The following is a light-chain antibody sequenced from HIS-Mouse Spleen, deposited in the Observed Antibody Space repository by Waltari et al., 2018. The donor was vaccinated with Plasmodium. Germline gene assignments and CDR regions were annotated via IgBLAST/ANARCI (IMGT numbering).Light chain of an antibody. CDR1: ALPKKY. J-gene: IGLJ3*02. CDR2: EDS. V-gene: IGLV3-10*01. CDR3: YSTDSSGNHRV. Sequence: SYELTQPPSVSVSPGQTARITCSGDALPKKYAYWYPQKSGQAPVLVISEDSKRPTGIPDRFSGSSSGTMATLTISGAQVEEEADYYCYSTDSSGNHRVFGGGTKLTVL.